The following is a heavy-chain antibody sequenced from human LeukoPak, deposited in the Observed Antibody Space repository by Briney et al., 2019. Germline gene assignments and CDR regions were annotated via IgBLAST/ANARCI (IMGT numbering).Heavy chain of an antibody. J-gene: IGHJ4*02. V-gene: IGHV3-30*02. CDR3: AKGPTSTSHQAAY. D-gene: IGHD2-2*01. CDR1: GFTFSGYG. Sequence: WGSLKLSCAASGFTFSGYGMHWVRQAPGKGLEWVGYIRYNGSDEYYADSVKGRFTISRDNSKNTLYLQMNSLRDEDTAVYYSAKGPTSTSHQAAYWGQGTLVTVSS. CDR2: IRYNGSDE.